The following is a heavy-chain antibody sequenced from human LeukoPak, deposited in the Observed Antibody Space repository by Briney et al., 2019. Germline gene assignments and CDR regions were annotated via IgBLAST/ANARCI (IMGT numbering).Heavy chain of an antibody. CDR2: ISKSGGTT. Sequence: GGPLRLFCAASGFTFSRHGIRWVRQPPGEGLEWVSAISKSGGTTYDADSVKGRFTISRDNSKNTLYVQMNSLGAEDTAVYYCAKSTVAGAYSWFDTWGQGTLVTVSS. D-gene: IGHD6-19*01. CDR3: AKSTVAGAYSWFDT. CDR1: GFTFSRHG. V-gene: IGHV3-23*01. J-gene: IGHJ5*02.